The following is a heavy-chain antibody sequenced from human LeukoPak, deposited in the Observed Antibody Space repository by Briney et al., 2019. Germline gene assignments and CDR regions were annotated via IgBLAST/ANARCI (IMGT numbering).Heavy chain of an antibody. CDR3: ARDGRGGYLDV. J-gene: IGHJ6*03. Sequence: GRSLSLCCAASGFTFSSYWMSWVRQAPGKGLEWVANINQDGSEKYDVDSVKGRFTISRDNTKNALYLQMNSLRAEDAAVYYCARDGRGGYLDVWGKGSSFAVSS. D-gene: IGHD1-14*01. CDR2: INQDGSEK. V-gene: IGHV3-7*01. CDR1: GFTFSSYW.